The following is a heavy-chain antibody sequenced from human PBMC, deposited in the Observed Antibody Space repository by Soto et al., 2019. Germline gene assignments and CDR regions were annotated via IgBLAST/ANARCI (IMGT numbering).Heavy chain of an antibody. CDR1: GGSISSGDYY. Sequence: QVQLQESGPGLVKPSQTLSLTCTVSGGSISSGDYYWSWIRQPPGKGLEWIGYIYYSGSTYYNPSLQRRVTISVDPSKNQFSLKLSSVTAADTAVDYCARVPTQSPLHHYYYGMDVWGQGTTVTVSS. CDR3: ARVPTQSPLHHYYYGMDV. CDR2: IYYSGST. D-gene: IGHD2-15*01. J-gene: IGHJ6*02. V-gene: IGHV4-30-4*01.